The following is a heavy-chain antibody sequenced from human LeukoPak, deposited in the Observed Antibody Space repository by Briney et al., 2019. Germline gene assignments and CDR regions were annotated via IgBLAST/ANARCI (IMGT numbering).Heavy chain of an antibody. D-gene: IGHD3-3*01. CDR2: IYSGGST. J-gene: IGHJ4*02. CDR3: ARDSNDFWSGYYTN. V-gene: IGHV3-53*01. Sequence: GGSLRLSCAASGFTVSSNYMSWVRQAPGKGLEWVSVIYSGGSTYYADSVKGRFTISRDNSKNTLYLQMNSLRAEDTAVYYCARDSNDFWSGYYTNWGQGTLVTVSS. CDR1: GFTVSSNY.